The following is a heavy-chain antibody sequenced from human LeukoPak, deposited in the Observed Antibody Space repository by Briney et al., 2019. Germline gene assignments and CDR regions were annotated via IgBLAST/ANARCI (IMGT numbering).Heavy chain of an antibody. D-gene: IGHD1-26*01. CDR1: GYTFTGYY. Sequence: ASVEVSCKASGYTFTGYYMHWVRQAPGQGLEWMGWINPNSGGTNYAQKFQGRVTMTRDTSISTAYMELSRLRSDDTAVYYCARGREWELLSPFDYWGQGTLVTVSS. V-gene: IGHV1-2*02. CDR2: INPNSGGT. J-gene: IGHJ4*02. CDR3: ARGREWELLSPFDY.